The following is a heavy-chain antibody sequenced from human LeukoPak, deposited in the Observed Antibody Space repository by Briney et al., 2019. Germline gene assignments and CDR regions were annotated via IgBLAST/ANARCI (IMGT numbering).Heavy chain of an antibody. CDR3: ARDGRYCSGGSCEGL. D-gene: IGHD2-15*01. Sequence: ASVKASCKASGYTFTGYYMHWVRQAPGQGLEWMGWINPNSGGTNYAQKFQGRVTMTRDTSISTAYMELSRLRSDDTAVYYCARDGRYCSGGSCEGLWGQGTLVTVSS. CDR1: GYTFTGYY. CDR2: INPNSGGT. V-gene: IGHV1-2*02. J-gene: IGHJ4*02.